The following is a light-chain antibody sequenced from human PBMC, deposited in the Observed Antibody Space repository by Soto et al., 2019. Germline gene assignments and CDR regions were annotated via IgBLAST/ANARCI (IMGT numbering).Light chain of an antibody. CDR2: DAS. Sequence: EFVLTQSPGTLSLSPGERATLSCRASQSVSSYLAWYQQRPGQAPRLLIYDASNRATGIPARFSGSGSGTDFTLTISSLEPEDFAVYYCQQRSNLITFGQGTRLEIK. J-gene: IGKJ5*01. V-gene: IGKV3-11*01. CDR1: QSVSSY. CDR3: QQRSNLIT.